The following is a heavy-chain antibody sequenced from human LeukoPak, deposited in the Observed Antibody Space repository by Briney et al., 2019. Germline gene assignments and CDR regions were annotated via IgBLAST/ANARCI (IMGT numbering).Heavy chain of an antibody. Sequence: SQTLSLTCTVSGGSISSGGYYWSWIRQPPGKGLEWIGEINHSGSTNYNPSLKGRVTISVDTSKNQFSLKLSSVTAADTAVYYCARGTDDAPRPTYGDYVFWGQGTLVTVSS. D-gene: IGHD4-17*01. V-gene: IGHV4-30-2*01. CDR2: INHSGST. J-gene: IGHJ4*02. CDR3: ARGTDDAPRPTYGDYVF. CDR1: GGSISSGGYY.